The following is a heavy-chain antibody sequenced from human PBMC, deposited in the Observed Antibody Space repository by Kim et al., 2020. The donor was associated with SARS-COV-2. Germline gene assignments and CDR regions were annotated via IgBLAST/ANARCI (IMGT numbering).Heavy chain of an antibody. V-gene: IGHV4-39*01. J-gene: IGHJ4*02. CDR2: IYYTGST. Sequence: SETLSLTCTVSGGSIISSTYYWGWIRQPPGKGLEWIGSIYYTGSTYYNPSLKSRVTISVDTSKNQLSLKMTSVTAADTAVYYCARLKMATTDYFDYWGQGTLVTVSS. CDR3: ARLKMATTDYFDY. D-gene: IGHD5-12*01. CDR1: GGSIISSTYY.